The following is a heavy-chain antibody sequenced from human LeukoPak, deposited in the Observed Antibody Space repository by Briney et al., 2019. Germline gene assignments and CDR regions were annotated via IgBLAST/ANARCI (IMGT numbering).Heavy chain of an antibody. V-gene: IGHV3-30*18. CDR2: ISYYGSNK. Sequence: GGSLRLSCAASGFTFSSYGMHWVRQAPGKGLEWVAVISYYGSNKYYADSVKGRFTISRDNSKNTLYLQMNSLRAEDTAVYYCAKDSAPRDYDSSGYPGKNWFDPWGQGTLVTVSS. J-gene: IGHJ5*02. D-gene: IGHD3-22*01. CDR1: GFTFSSYG. CDR3: AKDSAPRDYDSSGYPGKNWFDP.